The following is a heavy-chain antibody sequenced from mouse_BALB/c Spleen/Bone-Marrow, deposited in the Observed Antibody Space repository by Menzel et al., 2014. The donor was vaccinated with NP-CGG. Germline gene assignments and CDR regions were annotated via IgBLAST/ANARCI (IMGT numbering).Heavy chain of an antibody. CDR2: INPESSTI. CDR1: GFDFSRYW. J-gene: IGHJ1*01. D-gene: IGHD1-1*01. CDR3: ARLNYYGNLFV. Sequence: EVMLVESGGGLVQPGGSLKLSCAASGFDFSRYWMSWVRQAPGKGLEWIGEINPESSTINYTPSLKDKFIISRDNAKNTLFLQMTKVRSEDTALYYCARLNYYGNLFVWGAGTTVTVSS. V-gene: IGHV4-1*02.